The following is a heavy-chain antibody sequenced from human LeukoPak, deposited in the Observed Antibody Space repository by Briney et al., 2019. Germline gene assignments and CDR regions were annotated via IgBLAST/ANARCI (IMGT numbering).Heavy chain of an antibody. D-gene: IGHD3-3*01. J-gene: IGHJ6*04. V-gene: IGHV4-61*02. CDR2: IYTSGST. Sequence: PSETLSLTCTVPGGSISSGSYYRSWIRQPAGKRLEWIGRIYTSGSTNYNPSLKSRVTISADSSKNQFSLKLSAVTAADTAVYYCASLGTIFGVVIVWGKGTTVTVSS. CDR1: GGSISSGSYY. CDR3: ASLGTIFGVVIV.